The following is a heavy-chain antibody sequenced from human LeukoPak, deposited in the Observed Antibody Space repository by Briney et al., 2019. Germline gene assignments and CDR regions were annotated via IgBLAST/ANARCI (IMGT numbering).Heavy chain of an antibody. CDR1: GFTFSTYW. D-gene: IGHD1-26*01. J-gene: IGHJ3*02. CDR2: IKPDGSEK. Sequence: GGSLRLSCAASGFTFSTYWMTWVRQAPGKGLECVANIKPDGSEKYYVDSVEGRFTISRDNAKNSLYLQMNSLRAEDTAVYYCAKSGGRSRALDAFDIWGQGTMVTVSS. V-gene: IGHV3-7*01. CDR3: AKSGGRSRALDAFDI.